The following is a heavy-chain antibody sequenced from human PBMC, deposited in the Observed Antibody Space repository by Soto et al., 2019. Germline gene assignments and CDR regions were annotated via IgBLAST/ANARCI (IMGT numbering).Heavy chain of an antibody. Sequence: SETLSLTCTVSGGSISSYYWSWIRQPPGKGLEWIGYIYYSGSTNYNPSLKSRVTISVDTSKNQFSLKLSSVTSADTAVYYCEIYIGNFDYWGKGTLVTVSS. CDR1: GGSISSYY. V-gene: IGHV4-59*01. J-gene: IGHJ4*02. CDR2: IYYSGST. D-gene: IGHD5-12*01. CDR3: EIYIGNFDY.